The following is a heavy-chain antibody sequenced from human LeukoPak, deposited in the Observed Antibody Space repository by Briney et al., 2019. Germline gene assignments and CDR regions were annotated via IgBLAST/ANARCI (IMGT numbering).Heavy chain of an antibody. CDR2: IKSKTDGETT. J-gene: IGHJ4*02. V-gene: IGHV3-15*01. Sequence: GGSLRLSCAASGITFSSYAMHWVRQAPGQGLEWVARIKSKTDGETTDYAAPVKGRFTISRDDSKNTLYLQMNSLKTEDTAVYYCTTDYYDYVWGSYRPDYWGQGTLVTVSS. D-gene: IGHD3-16*02. CDR3: TTDYYDYVWGSYRPDY. CDR1: GITFSSYA.